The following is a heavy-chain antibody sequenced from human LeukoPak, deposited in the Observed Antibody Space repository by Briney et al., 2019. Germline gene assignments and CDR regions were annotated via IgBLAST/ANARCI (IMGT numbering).Heavy chain of an antibody. J-gene: IGHJ4*02. V-gene: IGHV3-9*01. CDR2: ISWNSGSI. CDR1: GFTFDDYA. D-gene: IGHD2-21*02. CDR3: AKDRGVVVTAILDY. Sequence: PGGSLRLSCAASGFTFDDYAMHWVRQAPRKGLEWVSGISWNSGSIGYADSVKGRFTISRDNAKNSLYLQMNSLRAEDTALYYCAKDRGVVVTAILDYWGQGTLVTVSS.